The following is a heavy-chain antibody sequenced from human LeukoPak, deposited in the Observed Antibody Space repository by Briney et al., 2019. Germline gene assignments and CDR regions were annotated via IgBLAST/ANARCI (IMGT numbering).Heavy chain of an antibody. Sequence: ASVKVSCKASGGTFSSYTISWVRQAPGQGLEWMGRIIPILGIANYAQKFQGRVTITADKSTSTAYMELSSLRSEDTAVYYCARDPYWELRRGADWFDPWGQGTLVTVSS. CDR3: ARDPYWELRRGADWFDP. CDR2: IIPILGIA. D-gene: IGHD1-26*01. J-gene: IGHJ5*02. CDR1: GGTFSSYT. V-gene: IGHV1-69*04.